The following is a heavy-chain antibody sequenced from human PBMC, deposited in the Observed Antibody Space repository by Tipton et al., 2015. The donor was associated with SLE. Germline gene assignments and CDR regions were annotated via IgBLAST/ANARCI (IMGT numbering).Heavy chain of an antibody. CDR1: GFAFSSYS. CDR2: VFRGGST. Sequence: LRLSCASSGFAFSSYSMYWVRQPPGKGVEWIGEVFRGGSTDYSPSLESRVTITVDMSKNQFSLRLISVTAADTAVYYCACGCSSSTCEPFYFCGMDVWGQGTTVTVSS. D-gene: IGHD2-2*01. V-gene: IGHV4-34*12. J-gene: IGHJ6*02. CDR3: ACGCSSSTCEPFYFCGMDV.